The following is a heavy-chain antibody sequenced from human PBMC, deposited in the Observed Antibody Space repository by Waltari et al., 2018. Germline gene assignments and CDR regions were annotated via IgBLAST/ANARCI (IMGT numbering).Heavy chain of an antibody. CDR3: VAPWTI. J-gene: IGHJ4*02. CDR2: IKDKSDGETT. D-gene: IGHD3-3*01. Sequence: EGQLVESGGGLVQPGGSVTLSCAASGFAFRDAWRSWVRQVPGKWLEWVGRIKDKSDGETTDYATPVKGRFTISRDDSKNLLSLEMNSLKTDDTGVYYCVAPWTIWGQGTLVTVSS. CDR1: GFAFRDAW. V-gene: IGHV3-15*01.